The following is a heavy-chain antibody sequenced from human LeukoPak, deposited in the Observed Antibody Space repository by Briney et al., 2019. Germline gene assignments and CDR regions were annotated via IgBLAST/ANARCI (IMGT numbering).Heavy chain of an antibody. CDR3: ARDRAARLSIPVY. D-gene: IGHD6-6*01. V-gene: IGHV1-46*01. CDR1: GYTFTSYY. J-gene: IGHJ4*02. Sequence: ASVKVSCKASGYTFTSYYMHWVRRAPGQGLEWMGIINPSGGSTSYAQKFQGRVTMTRDMSTSTAYMELRSLRSDDTAVYYCARDRAARLSIPVYWGQGTLVTVSS. CDR2: INPSGGST.